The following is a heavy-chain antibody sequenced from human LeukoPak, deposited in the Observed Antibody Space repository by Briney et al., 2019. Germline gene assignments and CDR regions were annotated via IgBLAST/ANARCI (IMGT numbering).Heavy chain of an antibody. J-gene: IGHJ3*02. CDR3: ARDPHSSGWADAFDI. CDR1: GGSISSYY. V-gene: IGHV4-59*12. CDR2: IYYSGST. D-gene: IGHD6-19*01. Sequence: PSETLSLTCTVSGGSISSYYWSWVRQPPGKGLEWIGYIYYSGSTNYNPSLKSRVTISVDTSKNQFSLKLSSVTAADTAVYYCARDPHSSGWADAFDIWGQGTMVTVSS.